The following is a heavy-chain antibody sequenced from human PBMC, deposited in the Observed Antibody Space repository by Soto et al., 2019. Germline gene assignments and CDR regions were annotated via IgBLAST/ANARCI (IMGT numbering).Heavy chain of an antibody. V-gene: IGHV1-18*01. CDR3: ARDDVGYCSNGVCYTKPLDY. Sequence: AASVKVSCKASGYTFTSYGISWVRQAPGQGLEWMGWISVYIGNTNYVQKFQGRVTMTTDTATSTAYMELRSLRSDDTAVYYCARDDVGYCSNGVCYTKPLDYWGQGTLVTVSS. CDR2: ISVYIGNT. CDR1: GYTFTSYG. J-gene: IGHJ4*02. D-gene: IGHD2-8*01.